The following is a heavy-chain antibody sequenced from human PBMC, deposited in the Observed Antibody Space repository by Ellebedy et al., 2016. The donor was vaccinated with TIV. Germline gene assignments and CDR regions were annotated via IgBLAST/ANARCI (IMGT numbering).Heavy chain of an antibody. CDR3: ARVPNSGSYRARGWFDP. CDR1: GGSISSYY. D-gene: IGHD1-26*01. CDR2: IYYSGST. J-gene: IGHJ5*02. Sequence: SETLSLTXTVSGGSISSYYWSWIRQPPGKGLEWIGYIYYSGSTNYNPSLKSRVTISVDTSKNQFSLKLSSVTAADTAVYYCARVPNSGSYRARGWFDPWGQGTLVTVSS. V-gene: IGHV4-59*08.